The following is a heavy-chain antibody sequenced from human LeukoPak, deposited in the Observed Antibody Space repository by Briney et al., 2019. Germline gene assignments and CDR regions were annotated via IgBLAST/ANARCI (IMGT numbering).Heavy chain of an antibody. Sequence: GGSLRLSCAASGFTVSSNYMSWVRQAPGKGLEWVSVIYSGGSTYYADSVKGRFTISRDNSKNTLYLQMNSLRAEDTAVYYCARVSGRLSYYFDYWGQGTLATVSS. J-gene: IGHJ4*02. V-gene: IGHV3-53*01. CDR1: GFTVSSNY. D-gene: IGHD1-26*01. CDR3: ARVSGRLSYYFDY. CDR2: IYSGGST.